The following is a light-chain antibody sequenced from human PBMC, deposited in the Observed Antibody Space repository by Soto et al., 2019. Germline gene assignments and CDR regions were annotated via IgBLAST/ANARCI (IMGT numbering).Light chain of an antibody. Sequence: EIELTQSPGTLSLSPGERATLSCWASQSVSSSYLAWYQQKPGQAPRLLIYDASSRATGIPDRFSGSGSGTDFTLTISRLQPEDFAVYYCQQYASSPLTFGGGTKVELK. J-gene: IGKJ4*01. CDR1: QSVSSSY. CDR2: DAS. CDR3: QQYASSPLT. V-gene: IGKV3-20*01.